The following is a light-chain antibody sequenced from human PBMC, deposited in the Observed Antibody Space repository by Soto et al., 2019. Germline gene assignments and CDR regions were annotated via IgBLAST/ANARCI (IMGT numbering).Light chain of an antibody. V-gene: IGKV1-39*01. CDR1: QTISSF. J-gene: IGKJ1*01. Sequence: DIQMAQCPSSQSTSVVYRVTITCRASQTISSFLNWYQQKPGKAPKLLMYSVSSLQRGVPSRFSGSGSGTDFNFTISSLQPEHFATYYCQQSSSTPWTFGQGTKVDIK. CDR2: SVS. CDR3: QQSSSTPWT.